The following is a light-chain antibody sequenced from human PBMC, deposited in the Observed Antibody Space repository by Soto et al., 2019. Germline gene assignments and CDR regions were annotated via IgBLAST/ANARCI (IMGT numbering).Light chain of an antibody. V-gene: IGKV3-20*01. CDR3: QQYDSSPIT. CDR1: QSVSSSF. J-gene: IGKJ3*01. Sequence: EIVLTQSPGTLSLSPGERATLSCRASQSVSSSFLAWYQQKPGQAPRPLIYGASSKATGIPDRFSGSGSGTDFTLTISRLAPEDFAVYYCQQYDSSPITFGPGTKVDIK. CDR2: GAS.